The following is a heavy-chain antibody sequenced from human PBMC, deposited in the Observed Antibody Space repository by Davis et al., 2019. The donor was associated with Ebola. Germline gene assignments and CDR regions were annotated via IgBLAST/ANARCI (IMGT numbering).Heavy chain of an antibody. V-gene: IGHV1-18*01. CDR3: ARDGGIVVVPAATRRGCYYGMDV. D-gene: IGHD2-2*01. CDR2: ISAYNGNT. CDR1: GYTFTSYG. Sequence: ASVKVSCKASGYTFTSYGISWVRQAPGQGLKWMGWISAYNGNTNYAQKLQGRVTMTTDTSTSTAYMELRSLRSDDTAVYYCARDGGIVVVPAATRRGCYYGMDVWGQGTTVTVSS. J-gene: IGHJ6*02.